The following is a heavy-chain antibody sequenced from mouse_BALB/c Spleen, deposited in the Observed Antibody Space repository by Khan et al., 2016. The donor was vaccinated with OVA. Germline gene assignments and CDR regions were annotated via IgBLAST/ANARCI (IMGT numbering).Heavy chain of an antibody. CDR3: ARESSYWYFDV. D-gene: IGHD1-1*01. Sequence: QSQLVQSGPELKKPGETVKISCKASGYTFTNYRMNWMKQAPGKGLKWMGWINTYTGEPTYGDDFKGRFAFSLETSASTAYLQINNLKNEDMATYFCARESSYWYFDVWGAGTTVTVSS. J-gene: IGHJ1*01. CDR1: GYTFTNYR. V-gene: IGHV9-1*02. CDR2: INTYTGEP.